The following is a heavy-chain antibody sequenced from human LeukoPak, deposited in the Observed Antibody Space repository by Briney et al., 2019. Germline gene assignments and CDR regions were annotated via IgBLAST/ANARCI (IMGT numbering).Heavy chain of an antibody. D-gene: IGHD5-24*01. Sequence: GGSLRLSCAASGFTFSSYGMHWVRQAPGKGLEWVAFIRYDGSNKYYADSVKGRFTISRDNSKNTLYLQMNSLRAEDTAVYYCAKGWRVEMATMVDIWGQGTMVTVSS. CDR2: IRYDGSNK. J-gene: IGHJ3*02. CDR3: AKGWRVEMATMVDI. CDR1: GFTFSSYG. V-gene: IGHV3-30*02.